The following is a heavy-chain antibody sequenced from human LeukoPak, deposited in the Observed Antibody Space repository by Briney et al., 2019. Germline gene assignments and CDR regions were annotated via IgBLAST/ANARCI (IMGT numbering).Heavy chain of an antibody. CDR2: INHSGST. CDR3: ARTTHHCSSTSCYSGAFDY. Sequence: PSETLSLTCAVYGGSFSGYYWSWIRQPPGKGLEWIGEINHSGSTNYNPSLKSRVTISVDTSKNQFSLKLSSVTAADTGLYYCARTTHHCSSTSCYSGAFDYWRQGTLVTVSS. D-gene: IGHD2-2*02. V-gene: IGHV4-34*01. CDR1: GGSFSGYY. J-gene: IGHJ4*02.